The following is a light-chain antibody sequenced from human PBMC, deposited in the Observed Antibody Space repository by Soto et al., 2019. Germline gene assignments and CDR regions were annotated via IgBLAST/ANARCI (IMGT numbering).Light chain of an antibody. V-gene: IGKV1-39*01. CDR3: QQNYNTAT. Sequence: DIQMTQSPSSLSASVGDRVTITCRASQSISNYLNWYQQKPGKAPKVLIYAASTLQSGVPSRFSGSGSGTHFTLTISRLQPEDFATYYWQQNYNTATFGQGTKLEIK. CDR1: QSISNY. J-gene: IGKJ2*01. CDR2: AAS.